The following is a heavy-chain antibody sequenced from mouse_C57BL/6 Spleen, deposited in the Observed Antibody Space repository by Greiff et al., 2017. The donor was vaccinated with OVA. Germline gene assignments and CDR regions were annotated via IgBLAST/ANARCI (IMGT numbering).Heavy chain of an antibody. CDR2: ISSGGDYI. V-gene: IGHV5-9-1*02. D-gene: IGHD1-1*01. J-gene: IGHJ1*03. CDR1: GFTFSSYA. Sequence: EVKLVESGEGLVKPGGSLKLSCAASGFTFSSYAMSWVRQTPEKRLEWVAYISSGGDYIYYADTVKGRFTISRDNARNTLYLQMSSLKSEDTAMYYCTRDDGSSHHWYFDVWGTGTTVTVSS. CDR3: TRDDGSSHHWYFDV.